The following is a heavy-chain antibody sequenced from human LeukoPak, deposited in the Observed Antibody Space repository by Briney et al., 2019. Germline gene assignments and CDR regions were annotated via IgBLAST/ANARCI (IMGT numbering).Heavy chain of an antibody. V-gene: IGHV4-34*01. CDR3: ARYRDYDSSGYYYTTSNSYYFDY. CDR1: GGSFSGYY. D-gene: IGHD3-22*01. CDR2: INHSGST. Sequence: SETLSLTCAVYGGSFSGYYWSWIRQPPGKGLEWIGEINHSGSTNYNPSLKSRVTISVDTSKNQFSLKLSSVTAADTAVYYCARYRDYDSSGYYYTTSNSYYFDYWGQGTLVTVSS. J-gene: IGHJ4*02.